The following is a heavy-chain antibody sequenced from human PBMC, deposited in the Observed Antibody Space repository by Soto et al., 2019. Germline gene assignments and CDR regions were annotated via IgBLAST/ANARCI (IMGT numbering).Heavy chain of an antibody. V-gene: IGHV3-21*01. Sequence: GGSLILSCAASGFTFSSYSMNWVRQAPGKGLEWVSSISSSSSYIYYADSVKGRFTISRDNAKNSLYLQMNSLRAEDTAVYYCARGGVVGALYYYYGMAVWGQGTTVTVS. CDR2: ISSSSSYI. J-gene: IGHJ6*02. CDR3: ARGGVVGALYYYYGMAV. D-gene: IGHD1-26*01. CDR1: GFTFSSYS.